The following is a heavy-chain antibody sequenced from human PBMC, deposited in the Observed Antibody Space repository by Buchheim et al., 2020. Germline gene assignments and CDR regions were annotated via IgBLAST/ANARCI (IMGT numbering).Heavy chain of an antibody. D-gene: IGHD3-22*01. J-gene: IGHJ4*02. V-gene: IGHV4-59*03. CDR1: GGSISSYY. CDR2: IYSSGST. CDR3: AGADSSGYYYADY. Sequence: QVQLQESGPGLVKPSETLSLTCTVSGGSISSYYWSWIRQPPGKGLEWIGYIYSSGSTHYNPPLTSRVTISVDTSKNQFSLKLSSVTAADTAVYYCAGADSSGYYYADYWGQGTL.